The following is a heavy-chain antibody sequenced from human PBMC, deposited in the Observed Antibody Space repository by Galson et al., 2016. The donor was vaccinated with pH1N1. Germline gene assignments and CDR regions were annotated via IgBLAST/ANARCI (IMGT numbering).Heavy chain of an antibody. J-gene: IGHJ4*02. CDR3: ASDRAWAFDN. V-gene: IGHV3-48*01. CDR2: ISIGATVL. CDR1: SFSFSDSP. D-gene: IGHD3-10*01. Sequence: SLRLSCAASSFSFSDSPMNWVRRAPGKGLEWLSFISIGATVLTYADSVKGRFTISRDDSNKLLYLQMNNLIAEDTAVYYCASDRAWAFDNWGQGALVTVSS.